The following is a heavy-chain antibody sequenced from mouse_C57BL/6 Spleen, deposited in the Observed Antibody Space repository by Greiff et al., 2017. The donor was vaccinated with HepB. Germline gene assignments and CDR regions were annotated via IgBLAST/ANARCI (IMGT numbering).Heavy chain of an antibody. Sequence: QVQLKQSGPGLVQPSQSLSITCTVSGFSLTSYGVHWVRQSPGKGLEWLGVIWSGGRTDYNAAFISRLSISKDNSKCQVFFKMNSLQADDTAIYYCARKRGPSLPMDYWGQGTSVTVSS. CDR2: IWSGGRT. CDR1: GFSLTSYG. J-gene: IGHJ4*01. V-gene: IGHV2-2*01. D-gene: IGHD6-1*01. CDR3: ARKRGPSLPMDY.